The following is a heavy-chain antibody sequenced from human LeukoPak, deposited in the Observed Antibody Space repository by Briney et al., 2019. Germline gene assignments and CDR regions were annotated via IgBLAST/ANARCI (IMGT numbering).Heavy chain of an antibody. J-gene: IGHJ4*02. D-gene: IGHD6-19*01. CDR1: GGSMNKYY. Sequence: SETLSLTCTVSGGSMNKYYWNWIRRPPGKGLEWICYIYYSGTTNYNPSLNSRVTISVDTSKNQLSLKLSSVTPADTAIYYCARAPPEESWLVYFDSWGQGTLVTVSS. CDR3: ARAPPEESWLVYFDS. V-gene: IGHV4-59*01. CDR2: IYYSGTT.